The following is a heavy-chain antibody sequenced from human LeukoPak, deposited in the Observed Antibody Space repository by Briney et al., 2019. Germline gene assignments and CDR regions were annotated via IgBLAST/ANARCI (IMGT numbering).Heavy chain of an antibody. Sequence: PGGSLRLSCAASGFTFSNFWMNWVRQAPGKGLEWVASIKQDGSETYYVDSVKGRFTISRDNAKNSLDLQMNSLRAEDTAVYYCARDYDWGQGTLVTVSS. V-gene: IGHV3-7*04. CDR2: IKQDGSET. CDR3: ARDYD. J-gene: IGHJ4*02. CDR1: GFTFSNFW. D-gene: IGHD3-16*01.